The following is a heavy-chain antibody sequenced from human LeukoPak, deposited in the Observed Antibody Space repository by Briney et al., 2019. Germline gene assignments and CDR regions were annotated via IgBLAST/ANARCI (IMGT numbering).Heavy chain of an antibody. CDR1: GYTFTSYY. D-gene: IGHD3-10*01. V-gene: IGHV1-46*01. CDR3: ANYYGSGNYGLDV. CDR2: INPSGGST. Sequence: ASVKVSCKASGYTFTSYYMHWVRQAPGQGLEWMGIINPSGGSTSYAQKFQGRVTMTRDTSTSTVYMELSSLRSEDTAVYYCANYYGSGNYGLDVWGQGTTVTVSS. J-gene: IGHJ6*02.